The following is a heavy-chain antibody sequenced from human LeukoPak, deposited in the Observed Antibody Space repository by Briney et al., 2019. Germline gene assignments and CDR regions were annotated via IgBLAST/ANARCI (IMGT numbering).Heavy chain of an antibody. V-gene: IGHV1-8*01. CDR1: GYTFTSYD. Sequence: ASVKVSCKASGYTFTSYDINWVRQATGQGLEWMGWMNPNSGNTGYAQKFQGRVTMTRNTSISTAYMELSSLRSEDTAVYYCARGPSMVRGVVSPNFDYWGQGTLVTVS. D-gene: IGHD3-10*01. J-gene: IGHJ4*02. CDR2: MNPNSGNT. CDR3: ARGPSMVRGVVSPNFDY.